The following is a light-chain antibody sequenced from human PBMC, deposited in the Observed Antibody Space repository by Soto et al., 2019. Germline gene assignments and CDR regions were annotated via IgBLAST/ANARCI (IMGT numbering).Light chain of an antibody. CDR2: EVS. V-gene: IGLV2-8*01. CDR1: SSDVGGYNF. J-gene: IGLJ3*02. Sequence: QSALTQPHSASGSPGQSVTISCTGTSSDVGGYNFVSWYQQHPGKVPKPMIYEVSKRPSGVPDRFSGSKSGNTASLTVSGLQADDEAYYYCCSFGGGNQVLFGGGTKLTVL. CDR3: CSFGGGNQVL.